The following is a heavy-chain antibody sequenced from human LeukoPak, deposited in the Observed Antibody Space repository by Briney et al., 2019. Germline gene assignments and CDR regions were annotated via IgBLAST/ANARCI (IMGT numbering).Heavy chain of an antibody. Sequence: GGPLRLSCAASGFTFRDYYMSWIRQAPGKGLEWVSYISSSGSTIKYADSVKGRFTISRDNAKKSLYLQMNSLRAEDTAVYYCGRSQNYNDSSGYSSWGQGTLVTVSS. CDR2: ISSSGSTI. D-gene: IGHD3-22*01. CDR3: GRSQNYNDSSGYSS. CDR1: GFTFRDYY. V-gene: IGHV3-11*04. J-gene: IGHJ5*02.